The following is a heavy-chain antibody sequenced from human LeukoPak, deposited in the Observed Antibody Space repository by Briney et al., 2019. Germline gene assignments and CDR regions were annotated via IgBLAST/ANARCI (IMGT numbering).Heavy chain of an antibody. CDR3: ADWNYVDY. CDR2: IGGSGGGTT. D-gene: IGHD1-7*01. J-gene: IGHJ4*02. V-gene: IGHV3-23*01. Sequence: GGSLTLSCAASGVTFSRYPMSWVRQATGKGLEWVSQIGGSGGGTTFYADSVKGRLTISRDDSKNTLYLQMNSLRADDTAVYYCADWNYVDYWGQGTLVTVSS. CDR1: GVTFSRYP.